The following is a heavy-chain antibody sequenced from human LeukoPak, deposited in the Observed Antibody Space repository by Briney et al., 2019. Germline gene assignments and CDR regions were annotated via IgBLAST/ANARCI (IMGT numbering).Heavy chain of an antibody. Sequence: PGGSLRLSCEASGFSISAAWMTWVRQAPGKGLEWVATIKNDGSDKYYVDSVKGRFTLSRDNAKNLVYLQMNSLRVEDTAVYYCVNLGYSDGGQGTLVTVSS. D-gene: IGHD5-12*01. J-gene: IGHJ4*02. CDR1: GFSISAAW. CDR3: VNLGYSD. CDR2: IKNDGSDK. V-gene: IGHV3-7*01.